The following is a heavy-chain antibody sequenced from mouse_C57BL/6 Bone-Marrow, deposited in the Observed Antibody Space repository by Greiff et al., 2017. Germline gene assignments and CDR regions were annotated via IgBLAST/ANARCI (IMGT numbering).Heavy chain of an antibody. D-gene: IGHD1-1*01. Sequence: QVQLKQPGAELVMPGASVKLSCKASGYTFTSYWMHWVKQRPGQGLEWIGEIDPSDSYTNYNQKFKGKSTLTVDKSSSTAYMQLSSLTSEDSAVYYCARDGSSCCWYFDVWGTGTTVTVSS. CDR1: GYTFTSYW. J-gene: IGHJ1*03. V-gene: IGHV1-69*01. CDR3: ARDGSSCCWYFDV. CDR2: IDPSDSYT.